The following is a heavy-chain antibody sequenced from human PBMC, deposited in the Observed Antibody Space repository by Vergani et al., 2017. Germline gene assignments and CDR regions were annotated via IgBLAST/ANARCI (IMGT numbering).Heavy chain of an antibody. J-gene: IGHJ6*02. CDR3: AKQQLARGYYYYGMDV. Sequence: QVQLVESGGGVVQPRRSLPLSSPSSLFPFSRYGLHWVRPAPGTGLDWVAVISYDGSNKYYADSVKGRFTISRDNSKNTLYLQMNSLRAEDTAVYYCAKQQLARGYYYYGMDVWGQGTTVTVSS. D-gene: IGHD6-13*01. CDR2: ISYDGSNK. CDR1: LFPFSRYG. V-gene: IGHV3-30*18.